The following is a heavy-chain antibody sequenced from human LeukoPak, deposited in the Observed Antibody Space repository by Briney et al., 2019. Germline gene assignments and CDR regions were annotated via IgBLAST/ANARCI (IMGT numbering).Heavy chain of an antibody. V-gene: IGHV1-69*01. CDR3: ARDGAIFDSRGYYYLW. Sequence: SVKVSCKASGGTFSRSGISWVRQAPGQGLEWMGGIIPIFGTVNYAQKFQGRVTITADESTSTAYMELTSLRSEDTAIYYCARDGAIFDSRGYYYLWWGQGTLVTVSS. J-gene: IGHJ4*02. CDR2: IIPIFGTV. D-gene: IGHD3-22*01. CDR1: GGTFSRSG.